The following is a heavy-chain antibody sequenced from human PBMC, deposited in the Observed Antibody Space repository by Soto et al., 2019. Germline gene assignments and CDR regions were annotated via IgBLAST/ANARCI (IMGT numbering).Heavy chain of an antibody. V-gene: IGHV4-59*08. D-gene: IGHD3-3*01. CDR2: VSYSGST. CDR1: GGSTDSLY. CDR3: ARQGYYDLLSGYYLFDY. Sequence: QVQLQESGPGLVKPSETLFVTCTVSGGSTDSLYWSWVRQPPGKGLEWIGYVSYSGSTTYNPSLKSRVIVSIDTSKNQFSLKLTSVTAADTAVYYCARQGYYDLLSGYYLFDYWAQGILVTVSS. J-gene: IGHJ4*02.